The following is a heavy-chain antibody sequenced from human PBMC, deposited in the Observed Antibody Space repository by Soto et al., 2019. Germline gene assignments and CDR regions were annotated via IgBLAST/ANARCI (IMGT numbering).Heavy chain of an antibody. CDR1: GFTFSNYA. CDR2: ISGSGDSP. V-gene: IGHV3-23*01. D-gene: IGHD6-19*01. Sequence: EVQLLESGGGLVQPGGSLRLSCAASGFTFSNYAMSWVRQAPGKGLEWVSIISGSGDSPYYADSVTGRFTISRDNSRNTLYLQMNSLRAGDSAKYYCAKEGTSGLYYFDYCGQGTLVTFSS. J-gene: IGHJ4*02. CDR3: AKEGTSGLYYFDY.